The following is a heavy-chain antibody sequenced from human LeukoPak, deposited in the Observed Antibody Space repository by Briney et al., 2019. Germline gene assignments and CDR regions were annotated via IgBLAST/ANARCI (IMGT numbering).Heavy chain of an antibody. CDR3: ARDRYYYYYMDV. CDR2: IKQDGSEK. J-gene: IGHJ6*03. Sequence: GGSLRLSCAASGFTFSSSAMSWVRQAPGKGLEWVANIKQDGSEKYYVDSVKGRFTISRDNAKNSLYLQMNSLRAEDTAVYYCARDRYYYYYMDVWGKGTTVTVSS. V-gene: IGHV3-7*01. CDR1: GFTFSSSA.